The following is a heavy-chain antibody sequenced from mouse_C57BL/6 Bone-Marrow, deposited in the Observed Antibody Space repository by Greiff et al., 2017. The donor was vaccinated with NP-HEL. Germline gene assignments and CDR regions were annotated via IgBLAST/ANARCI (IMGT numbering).Heavy chain of an antibody. CDR3: ARRWYYFDD. CDR1: GFTFSSYG. Sequence: EVMLVESGGDLVKPGGSLKLSCAASGFTFSSYGMSWVRQTPDKRLEWVATISSGGSYTYYPDSVKGRFTISRDNAKNTLDLQRSSLKSEDTAMYYYARRWYYFDDWGQGTTLTVSS. CDR2: ISSGGSYT. J-gene: IGHJ2*01. V-gene: IGHV5-6*02.